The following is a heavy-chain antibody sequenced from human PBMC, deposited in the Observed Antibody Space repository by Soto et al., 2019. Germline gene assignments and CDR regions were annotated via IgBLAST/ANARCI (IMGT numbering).Heavy chain of an antibody. J-gene: IGHJ4*02. D-gene: IGHD6-25*01. V-gene: IGHV3-15*01. Sequence: EVQLVESGGGLAKPGGSLRLSCAASGFTFSNDWMNWVRQAPGKRLEWVARIKTVTDGGTTDYAAPVKGRFFISRDDSKSTLYLQMNSLKTEDTAIYYCMTHAVIYSRGHWGQGTLVTVAS. CDR1: GFTFSNDW. CDR2: IKTVTDGGTT. CDR3: MTHAVIYSRGH.